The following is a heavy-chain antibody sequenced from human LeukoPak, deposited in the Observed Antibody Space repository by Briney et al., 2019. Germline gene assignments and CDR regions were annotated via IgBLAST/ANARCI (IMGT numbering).Heavy chain of an antibody. Sequence: SETLSLTCAVYGGSFSGYYWSWIRQPPGKGLEWIGEINHSGSTNYNPSLKSRVTISVDTSKNQFSLKLSSVTAADTAAYYCARGSGYYDSSGYYLFDYWGQGTLVTVSS. V-gene: IGHV4-34*01. CDR1: GGSFSGYY. CDR3: ARGSGYYDSSGYYLFDY. D-gene: IGHD3-22*01. J-gene: IGHJ4*02. CDR2: INHSGST.